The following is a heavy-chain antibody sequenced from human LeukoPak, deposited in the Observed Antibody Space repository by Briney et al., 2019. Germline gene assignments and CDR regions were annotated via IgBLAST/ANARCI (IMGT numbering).Heavy chain of an antibody. J-gene: IGHJ6*02. Sequence: LSLTCTVSGGSISSYYWSWIRQAPGKGLEWVSYIGTSSSYTNYADSVKGRFTISRDNAKNLLFLQMNSLRAEDTAVYYCVRHDRGYNYYDMDVWGQGTTVTVS. CDR1: GGSISSYY. V-gene: IGHV3-11*06. CDR3: VRHDRGYNYYDMDV. CDR2: IGTSSSYT.